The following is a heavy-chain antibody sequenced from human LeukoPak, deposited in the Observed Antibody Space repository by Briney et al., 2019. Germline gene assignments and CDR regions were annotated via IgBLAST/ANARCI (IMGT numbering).Heavy chain of an antibody. V-gene: IGHV1-2*02. CDR2: INPNSGGT. CDR1: GYTFTGYY. Sequence: ASVKVSCKASGYTFTGYYMHWVRQAPGQGLEWMGWINPNSGGTNYAQKFQGRVTMTRATSISTAYMELRSLRSDDTAVYYCARQIYELPLDHWGQGTLVTVSS. J-gene: IGHJ4*02. D-gene: IGHD2-15*01. CDR3: ARQIYELPLDH.